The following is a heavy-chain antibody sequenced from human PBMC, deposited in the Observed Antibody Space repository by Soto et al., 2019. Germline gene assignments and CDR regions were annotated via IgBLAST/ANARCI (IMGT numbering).Heavy chain of an antibody. CDR3: ARFDSSGWYFDY. Sequence: QVQLPQWGAGLLRPSETLSLTCAVYDGSFSGYYWSWTRQPPGKGLQWIGKINHIGTTNYNPSLKSRVTISVDTCKNQFSLKLSSETTADTAVYYCARFDSSGWYFDYWGQGNLVIVSS. CDR2: INHIGTT. CDR1: DGSFSGYY. J-gene: IGHJ4*02. D-gene: IGHD6-19*01. V-gene: IGHV4-34*01.